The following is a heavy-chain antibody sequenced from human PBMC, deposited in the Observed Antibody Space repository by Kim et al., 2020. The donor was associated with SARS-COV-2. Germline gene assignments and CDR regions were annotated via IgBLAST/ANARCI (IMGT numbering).Heavy chain of an antibody. V-gene: IGHV3-48*03. Sequence: GGSLRLSCAASGFSFSSYAMNWVRQAPGKGLEWFSYISCTSGPAYYADSVKGRFTISRDNPKNSLFLQMNSLRADDTAVYYCAKLSLWFGDSRRRSWGQG. CDR2: ISCTSGPA. CDR1: GFSFSSYA. D-gene: IGHD3-10*01. CDR3: AKLSLWFGDSRRRS. J-gene: IGHJ5*02.